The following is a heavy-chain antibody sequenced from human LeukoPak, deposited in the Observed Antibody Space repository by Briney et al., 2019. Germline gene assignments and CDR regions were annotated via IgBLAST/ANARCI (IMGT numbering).Heavy chain of an antibody. CDR2: ISGSGGST. CDR1: GCTFSSYP. J-gene: IGHJ4*02. D-gene: IGHD6-19*01. Sequence: GGSLRLSCAASGCTFSSYPMSWVRQAPAKGGDGVSAISGSGGSTFSEDSVKGRFTISSDNSKNTLYLQMNSLRAEDTAVYYCAKNSGWLAHFDYWGQGTLVTVSS. CDR3: AKNSGWLAHFDY. V-gene: IGHV3-23*01.